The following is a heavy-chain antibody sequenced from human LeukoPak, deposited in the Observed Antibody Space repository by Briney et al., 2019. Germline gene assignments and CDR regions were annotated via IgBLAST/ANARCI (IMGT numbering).Heavy chain of an antibody. Sequence: SETLSLTCGVSGGSITSTNYWTWVRQPPGKGLEWIGEVNLQGSTNYNPSLMGRVAISVDMSENHISLQSTSVTAADTAVYYCAREGGPYRPLDYSGQGTLVTVSS. V-gene: IGHV4-4*02. CDR2: VNLQGST. CDR3: AREGGPYRPLDY. J-gene: IGHJ4*02. CDR1: GGSITSTNY.